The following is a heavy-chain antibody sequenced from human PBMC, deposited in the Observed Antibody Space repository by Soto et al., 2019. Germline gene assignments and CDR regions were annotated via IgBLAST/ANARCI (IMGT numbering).Heavy chain of an antibody. V-gene: IGHV3-23*01. Sequence: EVQLLESGGGLVQPGGSLRLSCAASGFTFSSYAMSWVRQAPGKGLEWVSATSGSGGSTYYADSVKGRFTISRDNSKNTLYLQMNSLRAEDTAVYYCAKDEDEWFGELGNYWGQGTLVTVSS. CDR2: TSGSGGST. CDR3: AKDEDEWFGELGNY. J-gene: IGHJ4*02. CDR1: GFTFSSYA. D-gene: IGHD3-10*01.